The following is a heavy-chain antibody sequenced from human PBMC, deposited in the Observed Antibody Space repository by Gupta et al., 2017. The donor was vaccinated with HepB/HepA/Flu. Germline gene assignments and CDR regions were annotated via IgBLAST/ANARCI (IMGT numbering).Heavy chain of an antibody. J-gene: IGHJ5*02. CDR1: GFSLSTSGVG. D-gene: IGHD3-3*01. V-gene: IGHV2-5*02. CDR2: IYWDDDK. Sequence: GFSLSTSGVGVGWIRQPPGKALEWLALIYWDDDKRYSPSLKSRLTITKDTSKNQVVLTMTNMDPVDTATYYCAHSHYDPVSLVWFDPWGQGTLGNVA. CDR3: AHSHYDPVSLVWFDP.